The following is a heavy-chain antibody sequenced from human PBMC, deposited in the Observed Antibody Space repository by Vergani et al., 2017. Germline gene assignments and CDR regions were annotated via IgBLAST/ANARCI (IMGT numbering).Heavy chain of an antibody. D-gene: IGHD5-18*01. V-gene: IGHV4-4*07. CDR3: ARERRYSYGRPVDY. Sequence: QVQLQESGPGLVKPSETLSLNCTVSGGSISSYYWSWIRQPAGKGLEWIGRIYTSGSTNYNPSLKSRVTISVDTSKKQFSLKVRSLTAADTAVYYCARERRYSYGRPVDYWGQGTLVTVAS. J-gene: IGHJ4*02. CDR2: IYTSGST. CDR1: GGSISSYY.